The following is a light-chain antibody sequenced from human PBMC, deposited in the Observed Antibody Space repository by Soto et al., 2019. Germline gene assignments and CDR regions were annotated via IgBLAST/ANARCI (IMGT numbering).Light chain of an antibody. Sequence: QSVLTQPRSVSLSPGQSVTMSCTGTSSDVGGYNYVSWYQQHPGKAPKLMIYDVSKRPSGVPDRFSGSKSGNTASLTISGLQAEDEADYYCCPYAGSYTYVFGTGTKVTVL. CDR1: SSDVGGYNY. CDR3: CPYAGSYTYV. CDR2: DVS. V-gene: IGLV2-11*01. J-gene: IGLJ1*01.